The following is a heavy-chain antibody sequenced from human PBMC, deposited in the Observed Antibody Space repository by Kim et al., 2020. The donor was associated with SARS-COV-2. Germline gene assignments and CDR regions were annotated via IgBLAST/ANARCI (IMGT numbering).Heavy chain of an antibody. CDR3: ARARYGYYSLYY. CDR2: INPDSGGT. J-gene: IGHJ4*02. Sequence: ASVKVSCKASGYTFTGYYMHWVRQAPGQGLEWMGRINPDSGGTNYAQKFQGRVTMTRDTSISTAYMELSRLRSDDTAVYYCARARYGYYSLYYWGQGTLVTVSP. V-gene: IGHV1-2*06. D-gene: IGHD5-18*01. CDR1: GYTFTGYY.